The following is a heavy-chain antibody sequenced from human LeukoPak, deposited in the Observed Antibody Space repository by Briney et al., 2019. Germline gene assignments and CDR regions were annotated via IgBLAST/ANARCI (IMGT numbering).Heavy chain of an antibody. CDR2: IYSGGST. Sequence: GGSLRLSCAASGLTVSSNYMSWVRQAPGKGLEWVSVIYSGGSTYYADSVKGRFTISRHNSKNTLYLQMNSLRAEDTAVYYCAREQYVWGSYRYFDYWGQGTLVTVSS. D-gene: IGHD3-16*02. J-gene: IGHJ4*02. CDR3: AREQYVWGSYRYFDY. V-gene: IGHV3-53*04. CDR1: GLTVSSNY.